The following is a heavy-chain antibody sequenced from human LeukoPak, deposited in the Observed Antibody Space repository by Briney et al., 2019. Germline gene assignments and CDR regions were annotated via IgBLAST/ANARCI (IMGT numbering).Heavy chain of an antibody. CDR2: IYYSGST. CDR1: GGSISSGGYY. J-gene: IGHJ5*02. Sequence: SETLSLTCTVSGGSISSGGYYWSWLRQHPGKGLEWIGYIYYSGSTYYNPSLKSRVTISVDTSKNQFSLKLSSVTAADTAVYYCARVSSSWDVGFDRWGQGTLVTVST. V-gene: IGHV4-31*03. CDR3: ARVSSSWDVGFDR. D-gene: IGHD6-13*01.